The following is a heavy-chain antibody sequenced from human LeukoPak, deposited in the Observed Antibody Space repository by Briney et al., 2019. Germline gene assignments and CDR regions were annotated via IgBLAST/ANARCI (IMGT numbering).Heavy chain of an antibody. Sequence: SETLSLTCTVSGASIRSHYWNWIRQTAGEGLEWIGRIYNNRSPDYNPSPKSRVTISVDTSKNQLSLKMTSVTVADTALYYCVRESVFGSRYYFDYWGHGILVTVSS. D-gene: IGHD3-3*01. V-gene: IGHV4-4*07. J-gene: IGHJ4*01. CDR3: VRESVFGSRYYFDY. CDR2: IYNNRSP. CDR1: GASIRSHY.